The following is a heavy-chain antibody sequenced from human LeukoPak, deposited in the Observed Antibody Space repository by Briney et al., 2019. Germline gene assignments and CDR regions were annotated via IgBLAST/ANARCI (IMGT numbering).Heavy chain of an antibody. Sequence: PSETLSLTCTVSGGSISGYYWSWIRQPPGKRLEWIGYIYYSGATNYNPSLKGRVTISVDTSTKNQFSLKLTSVTAADTAVYYCARHDISDSSGYYPLDYWGQGTLVTVSS. CDR2: IYYSGAT. CDR3: ARHDISDSSGYYPLDY. J-gene: IGHJ4*02. D-gene: IGHD3-22*01. V-gene: IGHV4-59*08. CDR1: GGSISGYY.